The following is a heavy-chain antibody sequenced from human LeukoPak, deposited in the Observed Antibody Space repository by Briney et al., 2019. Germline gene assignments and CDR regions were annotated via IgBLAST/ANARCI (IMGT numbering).Heavy chain of an antibody. CDR1: GFTFSSYS. V-gene: IGHV3-21*01. J-gene: IGHJ4*02. CDR2: ISSSSSYI. CDR3: AKDPSSSSLVDY. Sequence: GGSLRLSCAASGFTFSSYSMNWVRQAPGKGLEWVSSISSSSSYIYYADSVKGRFTISRDNSKNTLYLQMNSLRAEDTAVYYCAKDPSSSSLVDYWGQGTLVTVSS. D-gene: IGHD6-6*01.